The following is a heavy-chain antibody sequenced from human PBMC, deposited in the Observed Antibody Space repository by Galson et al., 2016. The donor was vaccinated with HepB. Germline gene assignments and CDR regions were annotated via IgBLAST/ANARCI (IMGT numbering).Heavy chain of an antibody. CDR1: GFTFSDYW. CDR2: IKGDGSVT. J-gene: IGHJ4*02. Sequence: SLRLSCAASGFTFSDYWMHWVRQAPGKGLMWVSRIKGDGSVTDYADSVKGRFTISRDNAKNALYMQMNSLRGDDTAVYYCVSGAGYCSSASCPPYFDYWGQGTLVTVSS. CDR3: VSGAGYCSSASCPPYFDY. V-gene: IGHV3-74*01. D-gene: IGHD2-2*01.